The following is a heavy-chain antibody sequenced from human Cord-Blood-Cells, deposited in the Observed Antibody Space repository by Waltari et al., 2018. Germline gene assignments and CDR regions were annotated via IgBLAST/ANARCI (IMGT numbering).Heavy chain of an antibody. D-gene: IGHD6-6*01. V-gene: IGHV1-69*01. CDR3: ARVGRAARPDWYFDL. CDR1: GGTLSSSA. Sequence: QVQLVQSGAEVKKPGSSVKVSCKASGGTLSSSAISWVRPSPGQGLEWMGGIIPIFGTANYAQKFQGRVTITADESTSTAYMELSSLRSEDTAVYYCARVGRAARPDWYFDLWGRGTLVTVSS. CDR2: IIPIFGTA. J-gene: IGHJ2*01.